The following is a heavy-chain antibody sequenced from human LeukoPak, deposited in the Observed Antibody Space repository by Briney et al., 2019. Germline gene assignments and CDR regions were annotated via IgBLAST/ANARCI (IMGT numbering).Heavy chain of an antibody. CDR3: AKKAGAYSSSWRSYFDY. D-gene: IGHD6-13*01. J-gene: IGHJ4*02. CDR1: GFTFSSYG. Sequence: GGSLRLSCAASGFTFSSYGMHCVRQAPGKGLEWVAFIRYDGSNKYYADSVKGRFTISRDSSKNTLYLQMNSLRAEDTAVYYCAKKAGAYSSSWRSYFDYWGQGTLVTVSS. V-gene: IGHV3-30*02. CDR2: IRYDGSNK.